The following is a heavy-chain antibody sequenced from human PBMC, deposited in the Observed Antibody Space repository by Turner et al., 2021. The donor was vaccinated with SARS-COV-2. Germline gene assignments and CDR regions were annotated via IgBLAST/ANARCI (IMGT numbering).Heavy chain of an antibody. CDR1: GYTFTAYN. J-gene: IGHJ4*02. D-gene: IGHD2-15*01. V-gene: IGHV1-2*02. CDR2: VTANSGDT. CDR3: ARVCNGNVCKNFDY. Sequence: QVPLVQSGAEVKKPGASVKVSCKASGYTFTAYNIHWLRQAPGQGLEWMGWVTANSGDTNYAQKLQGRVTMTRDTSISTAYMELSSLRSDDTAVYYCARVCNGNVCKNFDYWGQGTLVTVSS.